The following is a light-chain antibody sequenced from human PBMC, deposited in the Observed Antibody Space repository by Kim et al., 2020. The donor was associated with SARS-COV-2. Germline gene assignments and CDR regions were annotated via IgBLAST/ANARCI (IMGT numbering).Light chain of an antibody. CDR3: QQYYTTPRT. CDR2: WAS. Sequence: ATINCKSSQSVFYSSNNKNSLAWYQQKPGQSPKLLIYWASTRESGVPDRFSGSGSGTDFTLTINNLQAEDVAVYYCQQYYTTPRTFGQGTKVDIK. CDR1: QSVFYSSNNKNS. J-gene: IGKJ1*01. V-gene: IGKV4-1*01.